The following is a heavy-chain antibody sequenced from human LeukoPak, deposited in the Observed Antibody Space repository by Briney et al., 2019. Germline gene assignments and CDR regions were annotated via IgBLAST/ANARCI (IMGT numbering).Heavy chain of an antibody. Sequence: GGSLRLSCAASGFTFSSYAMHWVRQAPGKGLEWVAVMSYDGSNKYYADSVKGRFTISRDNSKNTLYLQMNSLRAEDTAVYYCARDHSSSWDYYYGMDVWGQGTTVTVSS. CDR2: MSYDGSNK. J-gene: IGHJ6*02. CDR3: ARDHSSSWDYYYGMDV. D-gene: IGHD6-13*01. V-gene: IGHV3-30-3*01. CDR1: GFTFSSYA.